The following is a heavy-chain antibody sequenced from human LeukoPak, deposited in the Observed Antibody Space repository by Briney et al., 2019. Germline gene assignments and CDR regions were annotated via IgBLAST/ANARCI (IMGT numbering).Heavy chain of an antibody. D-gene: IGHD2-2*01. V-gene: IGHV3-21*01. CDR2: ISSSSSYI. Sequence: TGGSLRLSCAASGFTFNTYNMNWVRQAPGKGLEWVSSISSSSSYIYYADSVKGRFTISRDNSKNTLYLQMNSLRAEDTAVYYCAREGVSEDIVVVPAANLDYWGQGTLVTVSS. J-gene: IGHJ4*02. CDR1: GFTFNTYN. CDR3: AREGVSEDIVVVPAANLDY.